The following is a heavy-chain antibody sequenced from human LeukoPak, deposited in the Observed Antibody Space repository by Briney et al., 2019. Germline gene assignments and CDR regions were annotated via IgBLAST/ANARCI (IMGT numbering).Heavy chain of an antibody. CDR3: ARAVITTHIDY. V-gene: IGHV4-30-4*01. CDR2: IYYSGST. CDR1: GDSISSGDYY. Sequence: SQTLSLTCTVSGDSISSGDYYWTWIGRPPGKGLEWIGYIYYSGSTYYNPSLKSRVTISVDTSKNQFSLKLSSVTAADTAVYYCARAVITTHIDYWGQGTLVTVSS. J-gene: IGHJ4*02. D-gene: IGHD3-22*01.